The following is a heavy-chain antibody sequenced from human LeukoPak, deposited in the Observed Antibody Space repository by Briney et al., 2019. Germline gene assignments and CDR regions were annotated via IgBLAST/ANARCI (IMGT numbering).Heavy chain of an antibody. J-gene: IGHJ4*02. CDR2: ISAYNGNT. Sequence: ASVKVSCKASGYTFTSYGISWVRQAPGQGLEWMGWISAYNGNTNYAQKLQGRVAMTTDTSTSTAYMELRSLRSDDTAVYYCARDSGIAVAGTHYFDYWGQGTLVTVSS. V-gene: IGHV1-18*04. CDR3: ARDSGIAVAGTHYFDY. CDR1: GYTFTSYG. D-gene: IGHD6-19*01.